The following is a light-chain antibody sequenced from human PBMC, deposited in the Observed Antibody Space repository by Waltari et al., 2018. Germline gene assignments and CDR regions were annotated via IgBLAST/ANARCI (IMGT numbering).Light chain of an antibody. V-gene: IGKV3-20*01. Sequence: EIVLTQSPGTLSLSPGERATLSCRASQSVSSSYLAWYQQKPGQAPRLLIYGASSMATGIPDRFSGSGSGTDFTLTISRLEPEDFAVYYCQQYGSSRPITFGQGTRLEIK. CDR3: QQYGSSRPIT. CDR1: QSVSSSY. J-gene: IGKJ5*01. CDR2: GAS.